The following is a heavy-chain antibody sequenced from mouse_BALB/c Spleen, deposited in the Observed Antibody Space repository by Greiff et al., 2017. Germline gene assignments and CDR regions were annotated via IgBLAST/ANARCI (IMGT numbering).Heavy chain of an antibody. CDR2: IWTGGGT. V-gene: IGHV2-9-2*01. CDR1: GFSLTSYD. J-gene: IGHJ4*01. Sequence: LVESGPGLVAPSQSLSITCTVSGFSLTSYDISWIRQPPGKGLEWLGVIWTGGGTNYNSAFMSRLSISKDNSKSQVFLKMNSLQTDDTAIYYCVRGGAGYAMDYWGQGTSVTVSS. CDR3: VRGGAGYAMDY.